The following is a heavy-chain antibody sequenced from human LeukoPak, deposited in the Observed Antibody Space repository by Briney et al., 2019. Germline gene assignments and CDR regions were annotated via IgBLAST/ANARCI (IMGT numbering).Heavy chain of an antibody. CDR2: IYYSGST. CDR1: GGSISSYY. CDR3: ARGAMTTTSTFDY. D-gene: IGHD5-24*01. Sequence: SETLSLTCTVSGGSISSYYWSWIRQPPGKGLEWIGYIYYSGSTNYNPSLKSRATLSVDTSKNQFSLKLSSVTAADTAVYYCARGAMTTTSTFDYWGQGTLVTVSS. J-gene: IGHJ4*02. V-gene: IGHV4-59*01.